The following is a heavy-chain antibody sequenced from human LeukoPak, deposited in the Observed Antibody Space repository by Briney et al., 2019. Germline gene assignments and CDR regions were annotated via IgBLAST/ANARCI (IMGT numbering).Heavy chain of an antibody. CDR2: IYGTGST. D-gene: IGHD3-22*01. V-gene: IGHV4-59*01. Sequence: SETLSLTCTVSGGSISFYYWSWIRQPPGKGLEWIGYIYGTGSTNYNPSLKSRAIISVDTSKDQSSLNLTSVTAADTAVYYCARDSGRINYYDSSGYFYIWGQGTLVTVSS. CDR1: GGSISFYY. J-gene: IGHJ4*02. CDR3: ARDSGRINYYDSSGYFYI.